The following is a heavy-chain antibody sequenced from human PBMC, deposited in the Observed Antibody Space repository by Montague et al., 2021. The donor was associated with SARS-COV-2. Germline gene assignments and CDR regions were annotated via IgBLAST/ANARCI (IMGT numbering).Heavy chain of an antibody. D-gene: IGHD2-21*01. J-gene: IGHJ4*02. CDR3: ARWDPQTLTVIGLRGKSAIDY. CDR1: GGSVSGYY. V-gene: IGHV4-34*01. Sequence: SETLSLTCAVYGGSVSGYYWTWIRQSPGKGLEWIAEINHSGTTNYNFNPSLRSRVTISVDTSKSKFSLKLSSVTAADTGVYYCARWDPQTLTVIGLRGKSAIDYWGQGTLVTVSS. CDR2: INHSGTT.